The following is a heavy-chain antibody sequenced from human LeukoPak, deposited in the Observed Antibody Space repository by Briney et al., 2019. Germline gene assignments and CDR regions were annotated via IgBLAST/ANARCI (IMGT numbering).Heavy chain of an antibody. D-gene: IGHD1-26*01. Sequence: GGSLRLSCVASGFTVSSNYMSWVRQAPGKGLEWVSVIYSGGSTYYADSVKGRFTISRDNSKNTLYLQMNSLRAEDTAVYYCARDGGVGATGFDYWGQGTLVTVSS. J-gene: IGHJ4*02. CDR1: GFTVSSNY. V-gene: IGHV3-53*01. CDR2: IYSGGST. CDR3: ARDGGVGATGFDY.